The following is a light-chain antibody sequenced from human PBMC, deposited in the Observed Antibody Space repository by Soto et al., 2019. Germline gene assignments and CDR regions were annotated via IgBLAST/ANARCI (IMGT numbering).Light chain of an antibody. Sequence: SYELTQPPSVSVAPGQTARILCGGNNIESKSVHWYQQKPGQPPVLVVYDDGDRPSGIPERFSGSNSGNTATLTISRVEAGDEADYYCHVWDSSSDQYVFGTGTKVTVL. CDR2: DDG. J-gene: IGLJ1*01. CDR3: HVWDSSSDQYV. V-gene: IGLV3-21*02. CDR1: NIESKS.